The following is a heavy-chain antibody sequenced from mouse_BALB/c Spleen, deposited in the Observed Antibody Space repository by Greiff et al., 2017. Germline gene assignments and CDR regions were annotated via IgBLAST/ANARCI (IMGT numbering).Heavy chain of an antibody. Sequence: VKLVESGAELARPGASVKMSCKASGYTFTSYTMHWVKQRPGQGLEWIGYINPSSGYTNYNQKFKDKATLTADKSSSTAYMQLSSLTSEDSAVYYCARGLWRSMDYWGQGTSVTVSS. D-gene: IGHD1-1*02. CDR1: GYTFTSYT. CDR3: ARGLWRSMDY. CDR2: INPSSGYT. J-gene: IGHJ4*01. V-gene: IGHV1-4*01.